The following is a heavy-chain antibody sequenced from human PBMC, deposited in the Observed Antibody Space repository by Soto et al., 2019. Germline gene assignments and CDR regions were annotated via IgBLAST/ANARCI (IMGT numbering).Heavy chain of an antibody. D-gene: IGHD3-22*01. CDR3: ARQKDSSGYYYYYYGMDV. J-gene: IGHJ6*02. Sequence: EVQLVESGGGLVQPGGSLRLSCAASGFTFSSYSMNWVRQAPGKGLEWVSYISSSSSTIYYADSVKGRFTISRDNAKNSLYLQMNSLRDEDTAVYYCARQKDSSGYYYYYYGMDVWGQGTTVTASS. V-gene: IGHV3-48*02. CDR1: GFTFSSYS. CDR2: ISSSSSTI.